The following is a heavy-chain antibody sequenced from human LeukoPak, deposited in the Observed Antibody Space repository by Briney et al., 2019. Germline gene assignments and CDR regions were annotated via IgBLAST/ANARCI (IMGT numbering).Heavy chain of an antibody. CDR2: IWFDGGNK. J-gene: IGHJ6*02. CDR1: GFTFSSYG. Sequence: PGRSLRLSCEASGFTFSSYGMHWVRQAPGKGLEWVAVIWFDGGNKYYADSVKGRFTISRDNSKNTLYLQVTSLRAEDTAVYYCARALNWGTNYHYNGMDVWGQGTTVTVSS. V-gene: IGHV3-33*01. D-gene: IGHD7-27*01. CDR3: ARALNWGTNYHYNGMDV.